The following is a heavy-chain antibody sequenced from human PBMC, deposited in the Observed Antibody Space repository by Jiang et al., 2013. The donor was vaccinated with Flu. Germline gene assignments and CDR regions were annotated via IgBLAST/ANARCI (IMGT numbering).Heavy chain of an antibody. D-gene: IGHD4-17*01. V-gene: IGHV3-23*01. Sequence: ASGFNFNNYAFHWVRQAPGKGLEWVSGMGGQGIGVTYYADSVRGRFTISRDNHKNTLYLDMNNLRGEDSALYYCANDIDDDSGTWFDFWGQGALVTVSS. CDR1: GFNFNNYA. CDR2: MGGQGIGVT. CDR3: ANDIDDDSGTWFDF. J-gene: IGHJ4*02.